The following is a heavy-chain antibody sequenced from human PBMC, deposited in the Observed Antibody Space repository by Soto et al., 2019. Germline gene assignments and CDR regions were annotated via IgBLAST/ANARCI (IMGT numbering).Heavy chain of an antibody. CDR1: GFPFSSYW. Sequence: EVQLVESGGDLVQRGGSLRLSCAASGFPFSSYWMHWVRHTPGKGLDWVARISGDGVTTYYADSVTGRFTVSRDNAKNTLSLQISGLRAEDTAVYYCAREYHGLLTGYYTDYWGQGTLVSVSS. V-gene: IGHV3-74*01. D-gene: IGHD3-9*01. J-gene: IGHJ4*02. CDR3: AREYHGLLTGYYTDY. CDR2: ISGDGVTT.